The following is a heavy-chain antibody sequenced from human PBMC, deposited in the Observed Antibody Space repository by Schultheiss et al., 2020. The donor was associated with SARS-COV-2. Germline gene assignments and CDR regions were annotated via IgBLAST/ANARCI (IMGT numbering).Heavy chain of an antibody. V-gene: IGHV4-38-2*01. J-gene: IGHJ6*02. Sequence: SETLSLTCAVSGYSISSGYYWGWIRQPPGKGLEWIGSIYHSGSTNYNPSLKSRVTISVDTSKNQFSLKLSSVTAADTAVYYCARVSGDGGKNPVGPYYYYGMDVWGQGTTVTVSS. CDR1: GYSISSGYY. CDR3: ARVSGDGGKNPVGPYYYYGMDV. D-gene: IGHD4-23*01. CDR2: IYHSGST.